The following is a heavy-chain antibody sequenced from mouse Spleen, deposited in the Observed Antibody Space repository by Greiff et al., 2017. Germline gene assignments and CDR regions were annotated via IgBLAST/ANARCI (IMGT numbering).Heavy chain of an antibody. J-gene: IGHJ2*01. CDR3: AREIELVYFDY. CDR1: GYTFTSYW. CDR2: IHPNSGST. V-gene: IGHV1-64*01. D-gene: IGHD4-1*01. Sequence: QVQLQQSGAELVKPGASVKLSCKASGYTFTSYWMHWVKQRPGQGLEWIGMIHPNSGSTNYNEKFKSKATLTVDKSSSTAYMQLSSLTSEDSAVYYCAREIELVYFDYWGQGTTLTVSS.